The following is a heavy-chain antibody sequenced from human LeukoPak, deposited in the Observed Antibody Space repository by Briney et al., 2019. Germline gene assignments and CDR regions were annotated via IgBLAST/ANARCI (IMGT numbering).Heavy chain of an antibody. Sequence: PGGSLRLSCAASGFTFSSYAMSWVRRAPGKGLEWVSAISGSGGSTYYADSVKGRFTISRDNSKNTLYLQMNGLRAEDTAVYYCAKDAAKYYDSSGYYGTLFDYWGQGTLVTVSS. CDR3: AKDAAKYYDSSGYYGTLFDY. CDR1: GFTFSSYA. J-gene: IGHJ4*02. D-gene: IGHD3-22*01. V-gene: IGHV3-23*01. CDR2: ISGSGGST.